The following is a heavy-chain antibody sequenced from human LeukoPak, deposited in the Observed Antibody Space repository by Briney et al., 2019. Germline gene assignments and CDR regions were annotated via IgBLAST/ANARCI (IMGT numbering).Heavy chain of an antibody. J-gene: IGHJ4*02. D-gene: IGHD2-2*02. CDR2: IHXNGETT. CDR3: AKVWAEYQLLYSPFDY. Sequence: GLEXVXGIHXNGETTYYGDSVKGGFTISRDNSKSTLYLQMNSLRVEDTAVYYCAKVWAEYQLLYSPFDYWGQGTLVTVSS. V-gene: IGHV3-23*05.